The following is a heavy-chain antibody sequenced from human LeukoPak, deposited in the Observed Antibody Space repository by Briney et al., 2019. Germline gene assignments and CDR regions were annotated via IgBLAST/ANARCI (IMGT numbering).Heavy chain of an antibody. Sequence: GGSLRLSCAASGFTFTTYPMSWVRQAPGKGLEWVSAISASGGGTYYADSVKGRFTISRDNSKHTLYLQMNSLRAEDTAVYYCAKGFRYSSSSEDYWGQGTLVTVSS. CDR1: GFTFTTYP. D-gene: IGHD6-6*01. J-gene: IGHJ4*02. CDR2: ISASGGGT. CDR3: AKGFRYSSSSEDY. V-gene: IGHV3-23*01.